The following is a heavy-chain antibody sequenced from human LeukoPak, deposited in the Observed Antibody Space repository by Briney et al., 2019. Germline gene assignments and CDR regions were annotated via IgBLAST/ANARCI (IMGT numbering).Heavy chain of an antibody. Sequence: NPSQTLSLTCAISGDSVSNNSAIWIWIRQFPSRGLQWLGRTYYRSKWYNDYAVSVKSRITLNVDTSKNQFSLQLNSVTPEDTAVYYCARSSNLHYFDYWGQGTQVTVSS. CDR2: TYYRSKWYN. CDR1: GDSVSNNSAI. V-gene: IGHV6-1*01. J-gene: IGHJ4*02. CDR3: ARSSNLHYFDY.